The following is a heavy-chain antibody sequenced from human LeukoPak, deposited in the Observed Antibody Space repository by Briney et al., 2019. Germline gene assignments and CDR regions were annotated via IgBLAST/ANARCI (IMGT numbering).Heavy chain of an antibody. CDR1: GFTFSSYA. D-gene: IGHD3-9*01. J-gene: IGHJ4*02. Sequence: GGSLRLSCAASGFTFSSYAMTWVRQAPGKGLEWVSSISVNGGTTYYADSVKGRFTISRDSSKNTLYLQMNSLRAEDTAVYYCARDRGYDIWGQGTLVTVSS. V-gene: IGHV3-23*01. CDR3: ARDRGYDI. CDR2: ISVNGGTT.